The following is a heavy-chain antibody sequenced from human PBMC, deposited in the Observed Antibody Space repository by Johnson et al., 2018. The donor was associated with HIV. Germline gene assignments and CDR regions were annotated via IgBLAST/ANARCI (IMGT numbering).Heavy chain of an antibody. CDR3: ARGLGEGLVIPGPDGYDI. V-gene: IGHV3-66*02. J-gene: IGHJ3*02. Sequence: VQLVESGGGLVQPGGSLRLSCAASGFTVSNTFMDWVRQAPGKGLEWVSVIYNGDSIYYADSVTGRFSLSRDNSKNTVYLQMNSLRAEDTAVYYCARGLGEGLVIPGPDGYDIWGQGTMVTVSS. CDR2: IYNGDSI. D-gene: IGHD6-19*01. CDR1: GFTVSNTF.